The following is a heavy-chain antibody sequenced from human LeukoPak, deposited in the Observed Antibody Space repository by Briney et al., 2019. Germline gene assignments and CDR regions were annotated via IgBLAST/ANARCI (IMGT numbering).Heavy chain of an antibody. V-gene: IGHV1-2*06. CDR3: ARGHDNWFDP. J-gene: IGHJ5*02. CDR1: GYSFTGYY. Sequence: VAPLKVSCKASGYSFTGYYLHWVRQAPGQGLEWMGRINPNNGVTTYAQKFQDRVTMTRDTSISTAYMELSRLTSDDSAVYYCARGHDNWFDPWGQGTLVIVSS. CDR2: INPNNGVT.